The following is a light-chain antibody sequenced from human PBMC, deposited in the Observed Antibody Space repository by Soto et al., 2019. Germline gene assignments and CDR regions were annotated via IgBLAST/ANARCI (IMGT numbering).Light chain of an antibody. CDR3: QQYVSSPWA. J-gene: IGKJ1*01. V-gene: IGKV3-20*01. CDR2: GAS. Sequence: EIVLTQSPGTLSLSPGERDTLSCRASQSVSSNLAWYQQKPGQAPRLLIYGASRRATGIPDRFTGSGSGTDFTLTTSRLEPEDFAVYYCQQYVSSPWAFGQGTKVDIK. CDR1: QSVSSN.